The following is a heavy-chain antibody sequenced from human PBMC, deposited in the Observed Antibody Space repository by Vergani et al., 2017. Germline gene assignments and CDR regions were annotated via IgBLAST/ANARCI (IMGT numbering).Heavy chain of an antibody. Sequence: QVQLVQSGAEVKKPGSSVKVSCKASGGTFSSYTISWVRQAPGQGLEWMGRIIPILGIANYAQKFQGRVTITADKSTSTAYMELSSLRSEDTAVYYCARGSRYIVRAPEYGMTSGAKGPRSPSP. J-gene: IGHJ6*02. CDR3: ARGSRYIVRAPEYGMTS. CDR2: IIPILGIA. CDR1: GGTFSSYT. V-gene: IGHV1-69*02. D-gene: IGHD2/OR15-2a*01.